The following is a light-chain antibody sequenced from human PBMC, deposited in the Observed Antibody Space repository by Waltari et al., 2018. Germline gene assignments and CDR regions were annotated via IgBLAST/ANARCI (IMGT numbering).Light chain of an antibody. CDR3: QQYVSYPLT. CDR2: AAS. V-gene: IGKV1-16*02. Sequence: DIQMTQSPSSMSASVGDRVTITCRASQGISSYLAWFQQKPGKAPKSLIYAASILQSGVPSKFSGSGSGTEFTLTISSLQPEDFATYYCQQYVSYPLTIGQGTRLEIK. CDR1: QGISSY. J-gene: IGKJ5*01.